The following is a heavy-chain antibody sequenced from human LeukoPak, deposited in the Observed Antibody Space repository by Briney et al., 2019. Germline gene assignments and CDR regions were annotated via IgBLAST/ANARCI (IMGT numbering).Heavy chain of an antibody. D-gene: IGHD4-23*01. Sequence: GASVKVSCKASGYTFTGYYMHWVRQAPGQGLEWMGRINPNSGVTNYAQKFQGRVTMTRDTSISTAYMELSRLRSDDTAVYYCARDAIYGGKSSSLGYIAFALFDHWGQGTLVTVSS. J-gene: IGHJ4*02. CDR2: INPNSGVT. CDR3: ARDAIYGGKSSSLGYIAFALFDH. V-gene: IGHV1-2*02. CDR1: GYTFTGYY.